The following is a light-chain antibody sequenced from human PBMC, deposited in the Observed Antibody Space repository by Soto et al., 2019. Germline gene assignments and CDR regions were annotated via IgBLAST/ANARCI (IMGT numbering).Light chain of an antibody. J-gene: IGKJ2*01. V-gene: IGKV3-15*01. CDR1: QSVSSN. Sequence: EIVMTQSPATLSVSPGERATLSCRASQSVSSNLAWYQQKPGQAPRLLIYGASTRATGIPARFSGSGSGTEFTLTISSLQSEDFAVYYCQQNNKWPLYTFGQGTKLEIK. CDR2: GAS. CDR3: QQNNKWPLYT.